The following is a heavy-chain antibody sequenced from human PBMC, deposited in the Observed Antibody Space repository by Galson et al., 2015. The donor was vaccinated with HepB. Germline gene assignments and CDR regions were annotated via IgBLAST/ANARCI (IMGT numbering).Heavy chain of an antibody. CDR3: ARVGDSSGYYYYGMDV. D-gene: IGHD3-22*01. V-gene: IGHV1-18*01. CDR1: GYTFTSYG. Sequence: SVKVSCKASGYTFTSYGISWVRQAPGQGLEWMGWISAYNGNTNYAQKLQGRVTMTTDTSTSTAYMELRSLRSDDTAVYYCARVGDSSGYYYYGMDVWGQGTTVTVSS. J-gene: IGHJ6*02. CDR2: ISAYNGNT.